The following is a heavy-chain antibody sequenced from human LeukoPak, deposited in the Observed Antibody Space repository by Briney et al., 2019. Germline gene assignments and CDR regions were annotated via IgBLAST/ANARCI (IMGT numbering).Heavy chain of an antibody. V-gene: IGHV1-8*03. CDR3: AREGYYYGSGSYRRTYYYYYMDV. CDR1: GYTFISYD. Sequence: ASVKVSCKASGYTFISYDINWVRQATGQGLEWMGWMNPNSGNTGYAQKFQGRVTITRNTSISTAYMEPSSLRSEDTAVYYCAREGYYYGSGSYRRTYYYYYMDVWGKGTTVTVSS. J-gene: IGHJ6*03. CDR2: MNPNSGNT. D-gene: IGHD3-10*01.